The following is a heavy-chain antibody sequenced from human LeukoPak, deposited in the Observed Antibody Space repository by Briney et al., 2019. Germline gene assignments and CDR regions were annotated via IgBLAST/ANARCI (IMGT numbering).Heavy chain of an antibody. CDR2: IKQDGSEK. J-gene: IGHJ3*02. V-gene: IGHV3-7*01. CDR1: GFTFNRFW. CDR3: ARDPGPTTAAWGAFDI. D-gene: IGHD4-11*01. Sequence: GGSLRLSCAASGFTFNRFWMSWVRQVPGKGLEWVANIKQDGSEKQYVDSVKGRFTISRDNAKSLLYLQVNSLRAEDTAVYFCARDPGPTTAAWGAFDIWGQGTVVSVSS.